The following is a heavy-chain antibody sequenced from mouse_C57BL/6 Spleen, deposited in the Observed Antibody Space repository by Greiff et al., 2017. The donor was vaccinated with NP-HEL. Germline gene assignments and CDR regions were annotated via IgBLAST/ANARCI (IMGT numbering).Heavy chain of an antibody. V-gene: IGHV5-17*01. Sequence: EVQLQESGGGLVKPGGSLKLSCAASGFTFSDYGMHWVRQAPEKGLEWVAYISSGSSTIYYADTVKGRFTISRDNAKNTLFLQMTSLRSEDTAMYYCARDYYDYDGIAYWGQGTLVTVSA. J-gene: IGHJ3*01. D-gene: IGHD2-4*01. CDR1: GFTFSDYG. CDR2: ISSGSSTI. CDR3: ARDYYDYDGIAY.